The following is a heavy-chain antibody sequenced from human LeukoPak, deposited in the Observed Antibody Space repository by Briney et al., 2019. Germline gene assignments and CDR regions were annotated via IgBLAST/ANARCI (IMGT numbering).Heavy chain of an antibody. J-gene: IGHJ6*02. V-gene: IGHV4-34*01. CDR3: ARGNHYDSGTFYKRYAMDV. Sequence: SETLSLTCAIYGGSFRFDYWSWIRQPPGKGLEWIGEVSHSGSTNYNPSLKSRVTISVDTSKNQFSLRLSSVTAADTGVYYCARGNHYDSGTFYKRYAMDVWGQGTAVAVSS. CDR1: GGSFRFDY. CDR2: VSHSGST. D-gene: IGHD3-10*01.